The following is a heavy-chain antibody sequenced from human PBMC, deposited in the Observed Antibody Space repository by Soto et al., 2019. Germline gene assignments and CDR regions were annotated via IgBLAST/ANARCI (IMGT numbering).Heavy chain of an antibody. J-gene: IGHJ6*03. D-gene: IGHD3-3*01. Sequence: VQLVESGGGLVQPGGSLRLSCAASGFTFSSYWMSWVRQAPGKGLEWVANIKQDGSEKYYVDSVKGRFTISRDNAKNSLYLQMNSLRAEDTAVYYCARTITIFGVVPPVKYMDVWGKGTTVTVSS. CDR2: IKQDGSEK. V-gene: IGHV3-7*01. CDR1: GFTFSSYW. CDR3: ARTITIFGVVPPVKYMDV.